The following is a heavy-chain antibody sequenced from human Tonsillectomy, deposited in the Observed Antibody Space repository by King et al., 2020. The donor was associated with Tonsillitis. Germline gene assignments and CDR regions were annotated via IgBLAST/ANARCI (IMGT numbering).Heavy chain of an antibody. D-gene: IGHD1-26*01. CDR3: AKGGRWEDYYYYGMDV. J-gene: IGHJ6*02. CDR1: GFTFSGYA. CDR2: INSDGGRT. Sequence: VQLVESGGGLVQPGGSLRLSSAASGFTFSGYAMTWVRQAPGKGLEWVSAINSDGGRTSYADSVKGRFTISRDNSKNTLYLQMNSLRAEDTAVYYCAKGGRWEDYYYYGMDVWGQGTTVTVSS. V-gene: IGHV3-23*04.